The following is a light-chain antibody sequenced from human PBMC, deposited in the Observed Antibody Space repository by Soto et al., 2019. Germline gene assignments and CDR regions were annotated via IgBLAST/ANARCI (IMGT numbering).Light chain of an antibody. CDR2: GAH. V-gene: IGKV3-20*01. CDR3: QQYGSSVT. Sequence: EIVLTQSPGTLSLSPGERATLSCRASQSIRSHYLAWYQQKPGQAPRLLISGAHNRAPGIPDRFSGSESGTDFTRRISRLEPEAFAVYYCQQYGSSVTFGQGTKVEIK. J-gene: IGKJ1*01. CDR1: QSIRSHY.